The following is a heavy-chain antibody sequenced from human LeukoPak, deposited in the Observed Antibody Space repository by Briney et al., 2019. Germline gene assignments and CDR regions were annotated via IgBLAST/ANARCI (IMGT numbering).Heavy chain of an antibody. CDR1: GGSISSSSYY. V-gene: IGHV4-39*01. CDR3: ARSTLGYCSSTSCYGVGWFDP. Sequence: SETLSLTCTVSGGSISSSSYYWGWIRQPPGKGLEWIGSIYYSGSTYYNPSLKSRVTISVDTSKNQFSLKLSSVTAADTAVYYCARSTLGYCSSTSCYGVGWFDPWGQGTLVTVSS. D-gene: IGHD2-2*01. J-gene: IGHJ5*02. CDR2: IYYSGST.